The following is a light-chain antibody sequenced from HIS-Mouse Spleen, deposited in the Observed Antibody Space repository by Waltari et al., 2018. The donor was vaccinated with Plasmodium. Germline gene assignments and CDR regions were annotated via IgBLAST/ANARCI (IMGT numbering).Light chain of an antibody. Sequence: SYELTQPPSVSVSPGQTARITCSGDALPKKYAYWYQQKSGQAPVLVIYEDSKRPSGIPERFSGPRSGTMATLTISGAQVEDEADYYCYSTDSSGNHRVFGGGTKLTVL. CDR3: YSTDSSGNHRV. J-gene: IGLJ3*02. V-gene: IGLV3-10*01. CDR2: EDS. CDR1: ALPKKY.